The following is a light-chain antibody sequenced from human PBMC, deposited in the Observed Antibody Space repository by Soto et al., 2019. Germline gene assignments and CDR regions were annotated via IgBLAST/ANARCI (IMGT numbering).Light chain of an antibody. CDR1: QSVSSSY. J-gene: IGKJ3*01. CDR3: QQYGSSPPFT. Sequence: EIVLTQSPGTLSLSPGERATISCRASQSVSSSYLAWYQQKPGQAPRLLIYGASSRATGMPDRFSGSGSGTDFTHTISRLVHEDFAEYYCQQYGSSPPFTFGPGTKVDIK. V-gene: IGKV3-20*01. CDR2: GAS.